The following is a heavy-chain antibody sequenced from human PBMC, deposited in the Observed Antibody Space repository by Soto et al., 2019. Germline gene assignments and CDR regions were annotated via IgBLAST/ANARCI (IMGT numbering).Heavy chain of an antibody. D-gene: IGHD3-10*01. Sequence: QVQLQESGPGLVKPLETLSLTCTVPGGSITSYYWSWVLQPPGKGLEWIGYIYYNGNINYNPSLKSRLTISLDTSKNQFSLRLSSVTAADTAVYYCATGRVYFGSEYWGQGTLVTVSS. CDR3: ATGRVYFGSEY. CDR2: IYYNGNI. V-gene: IGHV4-59*01. J-gene: IGHJ4*02. CDR1: GGSITSYY.